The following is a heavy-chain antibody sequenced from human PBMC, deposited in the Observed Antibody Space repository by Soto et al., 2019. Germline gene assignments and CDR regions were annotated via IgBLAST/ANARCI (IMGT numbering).Heavy chain of an antibody. J-gene: IGHJ4*02. V-gene: IGHV3-74*01. CDR2: LNRDGSST. D-gene: IGHD1-26*01. CDR1: GFTFSRDW. CDR3: AKDQYSGSPGKPDY. Sequence: PGGFLRLSCAASGFTFSRDWMHWVRQAPGKGLVWVSHLNRDGSSTSYADSVNGRFTISRDNARNTLFLQMNSLRAEDTAIYYCAKDQYSGSPGKPDYWGQGTLVTVSS.